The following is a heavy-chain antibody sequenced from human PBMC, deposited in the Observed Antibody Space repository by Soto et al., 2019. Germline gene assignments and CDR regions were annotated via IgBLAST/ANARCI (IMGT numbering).Heavy chain of an antibody. V-gene: IGHV1-18*04. CDR1: GYTFTSYG. J-gene: IGHJ6*02. CDR3: ARLYGDYDYYYGMDV. D-gene: IGHD4-17*01. CDR2: ISAYNGNT. Sequence: ASVKVSCKASGYTFTSYGISWVRRAPGQGLEWMGWISAYNGNTNYAQKLQGRVTMTTDTSTSTAYMELRSLRSDDTAVYYCARLYGDYDYYYGMDVWGQGTTVTVSS.